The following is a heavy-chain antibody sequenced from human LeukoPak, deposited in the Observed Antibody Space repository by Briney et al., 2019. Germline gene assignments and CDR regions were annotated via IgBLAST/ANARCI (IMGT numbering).Heavy chain of an antibody. J-gene: IGHJ3*02. V-gene: IGHV3-23*01. CDR2: ISGSGGST. Sequence: AISGSGGSTYYADSVKGRFTISRDNSKNTLYLQMNSLRAEGTAVYYCAKTYTMILVVITPTPAFDIWGQGTMVTVSS. D-gene: IGHD3-22*01. CDR3: AKTYTMILVVITPTPAFDI.